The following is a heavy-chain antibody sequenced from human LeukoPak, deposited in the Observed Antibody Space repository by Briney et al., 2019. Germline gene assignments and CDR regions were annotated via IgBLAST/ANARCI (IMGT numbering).Heavy chain of an antibody. D-gene: IGHD4-17*01. V-gene: IGHV1-2*02. CDR2: INPNSGGT. Sequence: ASVKVSCKASGYTFTGYYMHWVRQAPGQGLEWMGWINPNSGGTNYAQKFQGRVTMTRDTSISTAYMELSRLRSDDMAVYYCARGSPFLSTVTTGDYWGQGTLVTVSS. J-gene: IGHJ4*02. CDR3: ARGSPFLSTVTTGDY. CDR1: GYTFTGYY.